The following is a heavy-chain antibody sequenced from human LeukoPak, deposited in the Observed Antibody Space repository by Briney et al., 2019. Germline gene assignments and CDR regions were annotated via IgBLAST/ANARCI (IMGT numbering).Heavy chain of an antibody. CDR2: IYHGGST. J-gene: IGHJ6*03. CDR1: GYSISSGYY. V-gene: IGHV4-38-2*02. CDR3: ATRPSYSSSWQGGGDYYYYMDV. D-gene: IGHD6-13*01. Sequence: SETLSLTCTVSGYSISSGYYWGWIRQPPGKGLEWIGSIYHGGSTYYNPSLKSRVTISVDTSKNQFSLKLSSVTAADTAVYYCATRPSYSSSWQGGGDYYYYMDVWGKGTTVTVS.